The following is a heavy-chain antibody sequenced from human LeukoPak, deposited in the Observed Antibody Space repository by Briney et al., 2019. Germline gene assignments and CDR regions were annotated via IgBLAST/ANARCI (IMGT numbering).Heavy chain of an antibody. Sequence: GGSLRLSCAASGFSFSSYGMHWVRQAPGKGLGWVAVIWYDGRNKYYADSVKGRFTISRDNSKNTLYLQMNSLRAEDTAVYYCARDGGYEYYFDYWGQGTLVTVSS. CDR2: IWYDGRNK. CDR1: GFSFSSYG. D-gene: IGHD5-12*01. V-gene: IGHV3-33*01. CDR3: ARDGGYEYYFDY. J-gene: IGHJ4*02.